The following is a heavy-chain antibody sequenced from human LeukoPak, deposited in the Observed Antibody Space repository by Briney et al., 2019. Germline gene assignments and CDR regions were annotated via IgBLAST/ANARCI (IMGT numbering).Heavy chain of an antibody. CDR1: GYSFTDKY. V-gene: IGHV1-2*02. D-gene: IGHD2-15*01. CDR3: ARDYPYCSGGSCYKDAFDI. Sequence: ASVKVSCKASGYSFTDKYMHWVRQAPGQGLEWMGWINPNSGGTNYAQKFQGRVTMTTDTSMSTAYMELSRLTSDDTAVYYCARDYPYCSGGSCYKDAFDIWGQGTMVTVSS. J-gene: IGHJ3*02. CDR2: INPNSGGT.